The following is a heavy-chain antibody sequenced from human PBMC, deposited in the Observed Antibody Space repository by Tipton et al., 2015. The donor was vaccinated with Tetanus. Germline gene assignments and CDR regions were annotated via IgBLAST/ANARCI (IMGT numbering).Heavy chain of an antibody. J-gene: IGHJ4*02. CDR1: GYSFSTYG. Sequence: QSGPEVKQPGASVKVSCKASGYSFSTYGISWVRQAPGQGFEWMGWISAYNGNKKYAEKFQDRVTMTTERSTSTAYMELRSLRSDDTAVYYCARLVRQWLVPEDYWGQGTLVTVSS. CDR3: ARLVRQWLVPEDY. V-gene: IGHV1-18*01. D-gene: IGHD6-19*01. CDR2: ISAYNGNK.